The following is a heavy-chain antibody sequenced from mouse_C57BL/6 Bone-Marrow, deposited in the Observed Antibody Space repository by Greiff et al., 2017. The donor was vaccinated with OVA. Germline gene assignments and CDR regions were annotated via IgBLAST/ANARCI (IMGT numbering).Heavy chain of an antibody. Sequence: QVHVKQPGAELVKPGASVKMSCKASGYTFTSYWITWVKQRPGQGLEWIGDIYPGSGSTNYNEKFKSKATLTVDTSSSTAYMQLSSLTSEDSAVYYCAREDWFPWFAYWGQGTLVTVSA. CDR2: IYPGSGST. V-gene: IGHV1-55*01. CDR1: GYTFTSYW. J-gene: IGHJ3*01. D-gene: IGHD2-2*01. CDR3: AREDWFPWFAY.